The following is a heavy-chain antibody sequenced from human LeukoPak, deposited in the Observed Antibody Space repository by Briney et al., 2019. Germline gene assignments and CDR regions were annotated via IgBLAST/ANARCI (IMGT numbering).Heavy chain of an antibody. J-gene: IGHJ3*02. CDR2: INHSGST. V-gene: IGHV4-34*01. Sequence: TPSETLSLTCAVYGGSFSGYYWSWIRQPPGKGPEWIGEINHSGSTNYNPSLKSRVTISVDTSKNQFSLKLSSVTAADTAVYYCARGLRRGYSYGYGYAFDIWGQGTMVTVSS. D-gene: IGHD5-18*01. CDR3: ARGLRRGYSYGYGYAFDI. CDR1: GGSFSGYY.